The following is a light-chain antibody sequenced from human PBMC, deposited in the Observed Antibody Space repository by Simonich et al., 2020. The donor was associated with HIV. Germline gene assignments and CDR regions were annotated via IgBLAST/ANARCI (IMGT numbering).Light chain of an antibody. Sequence: QSALTQPASVSGSPGQSITISCTGTSSDIGGYNYVSWYQQHPGKAPKLMIYDVSKRPSGVFNRVSGSKSGNTASLTISGLQAEDEADYYCSSYTSSSTLVFGGGTKVTVV. CDR2: DVS. CDR1: SSDIGGYNY. V-gene: IGLV2-14*03. J-gene: IGLJ2*01. CDR3: SSYTSSSTLV.